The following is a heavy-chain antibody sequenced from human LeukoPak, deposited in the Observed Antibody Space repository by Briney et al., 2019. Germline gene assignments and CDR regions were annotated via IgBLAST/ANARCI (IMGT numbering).Heavy chain of an antibody. CDR2: IKYDGSEI. CDR3: ARDIAAPGLFFDY. D-gene: IGHD6-13*01. V-gene: IGHV3-7*01. Sequence: GGSLRLSCAASGFTLSSYWMSWVRQAPGKELEWVANIKYDGSEIDYVDSVKGRFTISRDNAKNSLYLQMNSLRAEDTAVYYCARDIAAPGLFFDYWGQGTLVTVSS. CDR1: GFTLSSYW. J-gene: IGHJ4*02.